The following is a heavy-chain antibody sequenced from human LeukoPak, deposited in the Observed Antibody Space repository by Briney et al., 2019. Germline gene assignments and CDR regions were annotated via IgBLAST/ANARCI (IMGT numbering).Heavy chain of an antibody. V-gene: IGHV4-61*02. Sequence: SETLSLTCTVSGGSISSGSYYWSWIRQPAGKGLEWIGRIYTSGSTNYNPSLKSRVTISVDTSKNQFSLRLSSVTAADTAMYYCARDRGRSYPFDYWGQGTLVTVSS. CDR1: GGSISSGSYY. CDR3: ARDRGRSYPFDY. CDR2: IYTSGST. D-gene: IGHD1-26*01. J-gene: IGHJ4*02.